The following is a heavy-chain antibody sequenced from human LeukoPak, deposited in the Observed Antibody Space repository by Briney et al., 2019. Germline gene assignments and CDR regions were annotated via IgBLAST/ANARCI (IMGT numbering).Heavy chain of an antibody. CDR3: ARVSGRSDAFDI. CDR1: GCSISSGGYS. CDR2: IYHSGST. V-gene: IGHV4-30-2*01. J-gene: IGHJ3*02. Sequence: PWETLSLTCAVSGCSISSGGYSWSWIRQPPGKGLASNGYIYHSGSTYYNPSLKSRVTISVDRSKNQFSLKLSSVTAADTAVYYCARVSGRSDAFDIWGQGTMVTVS.